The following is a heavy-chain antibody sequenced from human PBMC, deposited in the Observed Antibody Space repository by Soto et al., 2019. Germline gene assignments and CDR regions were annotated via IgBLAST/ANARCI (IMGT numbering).Heavy chain of an antibody. CDR3: ARIKEDSGSDYAFAI. Sequence: QVTLKESGPVLVKPTETLTLTCTVSGFSLSNARMGVSWIRQPPGKALEWLAHIFSNDEKSYSTSLKSRLTISKDTSKSQVVLTMTNIDPVDTATYYCARIKEDSGSDYAFAIWGQGTMVTVSS. V-gene: IGHV2-26*01. J-gene: IGHJ3*02. D-gene: IGHD5-12*01. CDR2: IFSNDEK. CDR1: GFSLSNARMG.